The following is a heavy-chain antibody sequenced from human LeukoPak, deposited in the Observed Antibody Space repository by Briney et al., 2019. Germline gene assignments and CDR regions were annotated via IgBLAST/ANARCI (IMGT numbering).Heavy chain of an antibody. CDR2: IKQDGSEK. CDR1: GFTFSSYW. V-gene: IGHV3-7*01. D-gene: IGHD6-13*01. Sequence: GGSLRLSCAASGFTFSSYWMSWVRQAPGKGLEWVANIKQDGSEKYYVDSVKGRFTISRDNAKNSLYLQMNSLRAEDTAVYYCAREGIAAAGNVYYYYMDVWGKGTTVTVSS. J-gene: IGHJ6*03. CDR3: AREGIAAAGNVYYYYMDV.